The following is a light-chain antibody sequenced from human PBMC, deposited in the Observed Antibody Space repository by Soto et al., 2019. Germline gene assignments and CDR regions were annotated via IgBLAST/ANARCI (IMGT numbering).Light chain of an antibody. Sequence: EIVLTQSPGTLSLSPGERATLSCRASESVTRSYLPWYQQKPGQAPRLLIFGASSRATGIPDRFSGSGSGSDGTLTISRVEPKDSAVYYCQEYGRSPRTFGQGTKLEIK. J-gene: IGKJ2*01. CDR3: QEYGRSPRT. CDR2: GAS. CDR1: ESVTRSY. V-gene: IGKV3-20*01.